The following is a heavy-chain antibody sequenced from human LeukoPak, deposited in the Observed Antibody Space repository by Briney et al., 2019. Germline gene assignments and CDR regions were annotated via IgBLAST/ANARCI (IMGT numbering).Heavy chain of an antibody. CDR2: ISYDGSNK. D-gene: IGHD2-15*01. Sequence: GRSLRLSCAASGFTFSSYAMHWVRQAPGKGLEWVAVISYDGSNKYYADSVKGRFTISRDNSKNTLYLQMNSLRAEDTAVYYCARLNEVAAFDYWGQGTLVTVSS. CDR3: ARLNEVAAFDY. CDR1: GFTFSSYA. J-gene: IGHJ4*02. V-gene: IGHV3-30*04.